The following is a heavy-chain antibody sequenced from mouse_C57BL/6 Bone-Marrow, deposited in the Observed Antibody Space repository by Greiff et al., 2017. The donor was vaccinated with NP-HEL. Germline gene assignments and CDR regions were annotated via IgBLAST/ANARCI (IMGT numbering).Heavy chain of an antibody. CDR3: ASLPYDGYYGPFDY. CDR2: INPSDSDP. J-gene: IGHJ2*01. Sequence: QVQLQQPGAELVKPGASVKVSCKASGYTFTSYWMHWVKQRPGQGLEWIGGINPSDSDPNYNQKFKGKATLTVDKSSSTAYMQLSSLTSEDSAVYYCASLPYDGYYGPFDYWGQGTTLTVSS. V-gene: IGHV1-74*01. D-gene: IGHD2-3*01. CDR1: GYTFTSYW.